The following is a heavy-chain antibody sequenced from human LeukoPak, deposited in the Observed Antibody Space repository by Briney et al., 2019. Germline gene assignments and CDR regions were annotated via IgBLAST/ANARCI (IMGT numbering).Heavy chain of an antibody. Sequence: ASVKVSCKASGYTFTSYDINWVRQATGQGLEWMGWMNPNSGNTGYAQKFQGRVTMTRNTSISTAYMELSSLRSEDTAVYYCTRGWVGYSYGRKGGNPFDYWGQGTLVTVSS. CDR3: TRGWVGYSYGRKGGNPFDY. CDR2: MNPNSGNT. CDR1: GYTFTSYD. D-gene: IGHD5-18*01. J-gene: IGHJ4*02. V-gene: IGHV1-8*01.